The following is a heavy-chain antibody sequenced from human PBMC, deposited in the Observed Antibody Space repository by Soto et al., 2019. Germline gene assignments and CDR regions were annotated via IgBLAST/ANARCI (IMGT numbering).Heavy chain of an antibody. V-gene: IGHV3-30*04. CDR3: ARGRYCISTSCYLDY. CDR2: LSYDGSNK. J-gene: IGHJ4*02. Sequence: PGGSLRLSCAASGFTFSSFVMHWVRQAPGKGLEWVAGLSYDGSNKNYADSVKGRFTISRDNSKSTLYLQMNSLRAEDTAVYYCARGRYCISTSCYLDYWGQVTLVTVAS. D-gene: IGHD2-2*01. CDR1: GFTFSSFV.